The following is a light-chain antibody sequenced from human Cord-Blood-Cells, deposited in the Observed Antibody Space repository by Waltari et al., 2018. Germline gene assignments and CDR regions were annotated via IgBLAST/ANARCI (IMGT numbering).Light chain of an antibody. CDR1: QSISSY. V-gene: IGKV1-39*01. Sequence: DIQMTQSQSPLSASVGDRATTTCRASQSISSYLNWYQQKPGKAPKLLIYAASSLQSGVPSRFSGSGSGTDFTLTISSLQPEDFATYYCQQSYSTPRTFGQGTKVEIK. CDR2: AAS. CDR3: QQSYSTPRT. J-gene: IGKJ1*01.